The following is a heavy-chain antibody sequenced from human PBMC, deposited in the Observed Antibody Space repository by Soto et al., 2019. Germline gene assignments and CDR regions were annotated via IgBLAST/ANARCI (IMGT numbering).Heavy chain of an antibody. CDR3: ASFSYSSSWSLSDY. CDR1: GFTFSSYS. D-gene: IGHD6-13*01. CDR2: ISSSSSTI. Sequence: EVQLVESGGGLVQPGGSLRLSCAASGFTFSSYSMNWVRQAPGKGLEWVSYISSSSSTIYYADSVKGRFTISRDNAKKSLYLQMNSLRDADTAVYYCASFSYSSSWSLSDYWGQGTLVTVSS. J-gene: IGHJ4*02. V-gene: IGHV3-48*02.